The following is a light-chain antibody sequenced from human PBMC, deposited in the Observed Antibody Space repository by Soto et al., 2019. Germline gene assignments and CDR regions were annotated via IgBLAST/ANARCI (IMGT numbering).Light chain of an antibody. J-gene: IGKJ5*01. CDR1: ERLSSVY. CDR2: GAS. CDR3: HQQGSSWIT. V-gene: IGKV3-20*01. Sequence: GLTQSPGTLSLSPGERASLSCRASERLSSVYLAWYQQRPGQPPRLLIYGASNRATGIPDRFRGSGSGTDFTHTISRLEPEDVAVYYIHQQGSSWITFAQGTRLEIK.